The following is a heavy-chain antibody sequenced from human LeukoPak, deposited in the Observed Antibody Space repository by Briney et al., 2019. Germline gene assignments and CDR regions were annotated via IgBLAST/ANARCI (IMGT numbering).Heavy chain of an antibody. CDR3: ARSSGSFSEYYYYGMDV. J-gene: IGHJ6*02. Sequence: PGGSLRLSCAASGFTFRSYNMNWVRQAPGKGLEWVSSISSSSDYIYYVDSVKGRLTISRDNAKNSLYLQMNSLRAEDTAVYYCARSSGSFSEYYYYGMDVWGQGTTVTVSS. D-gene: IGHD1-26*01. CDR1: GFTFRSYN. V-gene: IGHV3-21*01. CDR2: ISSSSDYI.